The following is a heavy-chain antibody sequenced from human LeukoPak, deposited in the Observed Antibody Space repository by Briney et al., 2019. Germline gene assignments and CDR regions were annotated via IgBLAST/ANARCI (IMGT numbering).Heavy chain of an antibody. V-gene: IGHV1-18*01. CDR1: GYSFINYG. CDR2: ISANNGNT. J-gene: IGHJ4*02. Sequence: ASVKVSCKASGYSFINYGISWVRQAPGQGLEGMGWISANNGNTKYVQKFQGRVTMTADKSTNTAYLEISSLTSDDTAVYYCARCSPGDSSNFYAVLQYWGQGTQVTVST. CDR3: ARCSPGDSSNFYAVLQY. D-gene: IGHD3-22*01.